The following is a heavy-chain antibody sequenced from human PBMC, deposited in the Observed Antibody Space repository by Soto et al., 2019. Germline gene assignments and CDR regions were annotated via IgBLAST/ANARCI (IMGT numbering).Heavy chain of an antibody. CDR1: GYSFTSYA. J-gene: IGHJ4*02. CDR3: AFVIRGRWGDQNFDF. Sequence: QIQLVQYGAEVEKPGASVKVSCKASGYSFTSYAMHWVRQAPGQRLEWMGWINAGNGNTKYSQKFQGRVTITRDTSASTAYMELSSLRSEDTAVYYCAFVIRGRWGDQNFDFWGQGSLVTVSS. V-gene: IGHV1-3*01. CDR2: INAGNGNT. D-gene: IGHD3-16*02.